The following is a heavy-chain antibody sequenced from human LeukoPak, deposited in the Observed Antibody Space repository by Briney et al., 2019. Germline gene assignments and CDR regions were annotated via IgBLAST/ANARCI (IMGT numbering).Heavy chain of an antibody. CDR1: GYSISSGYY. CDR3: AREYCSSTSCYIYYYYYMDV. J-gene: IGHJ6*03. CDR2: IYHSGST. D-gene: IGHD2-2*02. V-gene: IGHV4-38-2*02. Sequence: PSETLSLTCTVSGYSISSGYYWGWIRQPPGKGLEWIGSIYHSGSTYYNPSLKSRATISVDTSKNQFSLKLSSVTAADTAVYYCAREYCSSTSCYIYYYYYMDVWGKGTTVTVSS.